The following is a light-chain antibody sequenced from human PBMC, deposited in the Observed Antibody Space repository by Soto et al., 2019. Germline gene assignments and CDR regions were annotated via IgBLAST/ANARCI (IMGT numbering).Light chain of an antibody. Sequence: QSVLAQPASVSGSPGQSITISCTGTNSDVGDYNYVSWYQQHPGKAPKLIIYEVSNRPSGISDRFSASKSGNTASLTISGLQAEDEADYYCSSYTNSNTRVFGTGTTV. CDR3: SSYTNSNTRV. V-gene: IGLV2-14*01. J-gene: IGLJ1*01. CDR1: NSDVGDYNY. CDR2: EVS.